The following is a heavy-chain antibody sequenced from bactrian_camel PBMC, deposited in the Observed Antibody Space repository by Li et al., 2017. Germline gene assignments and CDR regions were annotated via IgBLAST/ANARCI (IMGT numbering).Heavy chain of an antibody. V-gene: IGHV3S1*01. Sequence: VQLVESGGGSVRPGGRLRLSCATSGLTAIASRYCMGWFRQAPGKEREVVASIWTGGGSPYYADSVKGRLTISQDNTKNTVFLQMDKLELEDTAMYICAADGAFGGRCSASSVRDFGYWGQGTQVTVS. D-gene: IGHD3*01. CDR1: GLTAIASRYC. CDR2: IWTGGGSP. J-gene: IGHJ6*01. CDR3: AADGAFGGRCSASSVRDFGY.